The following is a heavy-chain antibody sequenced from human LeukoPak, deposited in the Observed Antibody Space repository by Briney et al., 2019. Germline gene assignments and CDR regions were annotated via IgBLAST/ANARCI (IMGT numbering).Heavy chain of an antibody. Sequence: SGGSLRLSCAASGFTFSTYAMGWVRQAPGEGLEWVSSIKGGGGDPFYADSVRGRFTISRDKSKNNLYLQLNSLRPEDTAVYFCAQGGHDFNPFYYWGQGTLVTVSS. J-gene: IGHJ4*02. CDR2: IKGGGGDP. CDR3: AQGGHDFNPFYY. D-gene: IGHD2-21*02. V-gene: IGHV3-23*01. CDR1: GFTFSTYA.